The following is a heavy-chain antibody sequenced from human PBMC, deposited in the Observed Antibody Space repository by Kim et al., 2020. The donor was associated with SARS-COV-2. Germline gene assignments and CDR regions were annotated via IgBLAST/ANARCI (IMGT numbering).Heavy chain of an antibody. Sequence: GGSLRLSCAACGFTFNDYWMTWIRQAPGKGLEWVAGIKHDGSEKLYVDSVKGRFTTSRDNAKTSLYLQMNSLRVEDMAVYYCTRALSGSGRGFDPWGQGTLVTVSS. CDR3: TRALSGSGRGFDP. D-gene: IGHD3-10*01. V-gene: IGHV3-7*05. CDR1: GFTFNDYW. CDR2: IKHDGSEK. J-gene: IGHJ5*02.